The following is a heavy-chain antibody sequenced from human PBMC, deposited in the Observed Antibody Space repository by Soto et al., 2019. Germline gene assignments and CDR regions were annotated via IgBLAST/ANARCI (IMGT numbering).Heavy chain of an antibody. CDR2: IYWDDDK. CDR1: GFSLSTSGVG. Sequence: QITLKESGPTLVKPTQTLTLTCTFSGFSLSTSGVGVGWIRQPPGKALEWLALIYWDDDKRYSPSLKSRLTITTDTSKNQVVLTMTNMDPVDTATYYCAHRYCSGGSCYSFDYWGQGTLVTVSS. J-gene: IGHJ4*02. V-gene: IGHV2-5*02. D-gene: IGHD2-15*01. CDR3: AHRYCSGGSCYSFDY.